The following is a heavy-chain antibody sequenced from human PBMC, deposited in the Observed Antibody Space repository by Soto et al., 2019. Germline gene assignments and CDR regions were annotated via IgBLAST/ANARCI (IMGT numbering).Heavy chain of an antibody. J-gene: IGHJ5*02. CDR2: IFYSGRT. CDR3: ARVFSDSSRFFAP. D-gene: IGHD6-13*01. CDR1: GGPISSGNYY. V-gene: IGHV4-31*03. Sequence: QVQLQESGPGLVKPSQTLSLTCTVSGGPISSGNYYWSWIRQHPGKGLEWIGYIFYSGRTYYNPSLMSRVTISVDTSKNQFSLKLSSVTAADTAVYYCARVFSDSSRFFAPWGQGTLVTVSS.